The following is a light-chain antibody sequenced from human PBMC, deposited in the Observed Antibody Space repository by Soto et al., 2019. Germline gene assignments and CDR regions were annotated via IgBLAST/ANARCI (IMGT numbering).Light chain of an antibody. J-gene: IGLJ2*01. CDR1: SSDIGGYKY. CDR3: SSYTIPKNHVV. Sequence: QSALTQPASVSGSPGQSITISCTGTSSDIGGYKYVSWYQQHPGKAPKLMIYDVSDRPSGVSTRFSGSKSGNTASLTISGHQAEDEDDNYCSSYTIPKNHVVFGGGTKFTVL. V-gene: IGLV2-14*03. CDR2: DVS.